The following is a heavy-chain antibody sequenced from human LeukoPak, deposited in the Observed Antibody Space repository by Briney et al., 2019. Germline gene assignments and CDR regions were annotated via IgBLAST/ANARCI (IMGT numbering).Heavy chain of an antibody. V-gene: IGHV3-7*01. CDR3: VRSAFHAGSGNYYDY. CDR1: GFTFRSYW. CDR2: IKQGGSEK. Sequence: GGSLRLSCAASGFTFRSYWMSWVRQAPGKGLEWVANIKQGGSEKYYVDSVKGRFTISRDNAENTLYLQMNSLRVEDTAVYYCVRSAFHAGSGNYYDYWGQGTLVTVSS. J-gene: IGHJ4*02. D-gene: IGHD3-22*01.